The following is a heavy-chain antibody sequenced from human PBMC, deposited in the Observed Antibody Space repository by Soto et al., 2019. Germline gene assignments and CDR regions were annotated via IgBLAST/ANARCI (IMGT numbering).Heavy chain of an antibody. V-gene: IGHV1-69*01. J-gene: IGHJ4*02. CDR1: GGLFSSFA. D-gene: IGHD3-16*01. CDR3: ARGGGPYVWFNEF. CDR2: IIPVFGTT. Sequence: QAQLVQSGAEVKKPGSSVKVSCKDSGGLFSSFAISWVRQAPGQGLEWMGGIIPVFGTTNYAQKFQGRVTITADESTNTGYMELSSLTSDDTAMYYCARGGGPYVWFNEFWGQGTQGTVSS.